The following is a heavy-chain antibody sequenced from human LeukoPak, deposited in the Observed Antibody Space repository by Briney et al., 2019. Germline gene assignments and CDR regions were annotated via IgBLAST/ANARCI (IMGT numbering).Heavy chain of an antibody. CDR1: GFTFSSYS. J-gene: IGHJ3*02. CDR3: ARGSPDYDFWSGYRPLDDAFDI. Sequence: GGSLRLSCAASGFTFSSYSMNWVRQAPGKGLEWVSYISSSSSTIYYADSVKGRFTISRDNAKNSLYLQTNSLRAEDTAVYYCARGSPDYDFWSGYRPLDDAFDIWGQGTMVTVSS. CDR2: ISSSSSTI. V-gene: IGHV3-48*01. D-gene: IGHD3-3*01.